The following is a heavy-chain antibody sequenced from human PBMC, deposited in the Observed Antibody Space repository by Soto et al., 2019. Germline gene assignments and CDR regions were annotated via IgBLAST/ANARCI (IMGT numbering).Heavy chain of an antibody. CDR2: IYSGGTT. D-gene: IGHD2-8*01. V-gene: IGHV3-53*01. CDR3: ARGNGAYGMDV. CDR1: GFTVNSNY. Sequence: GGSLRLSCAASGFTVNSNYMTCVRQAPGKGLEWVSIIYSGGTTYYADSVNGRFTISRDNWKNTLYLQMNSLRADDTALYYCARGNGAYGMDVWGQGTTVTVSS. J-gene: IGHJ6*02.